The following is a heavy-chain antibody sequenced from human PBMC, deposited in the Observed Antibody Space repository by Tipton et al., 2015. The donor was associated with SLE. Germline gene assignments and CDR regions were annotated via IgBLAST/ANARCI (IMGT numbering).Heavy chain of an antibody. CDR3: AKDRTTVVRDWFDP. CDR2: IYYSGST. Sequence: LRLSCTVSGGSISSSSYYWGWIRQPPGKGLEWIGSIYYSGSTYYNPSLKSRVTISVDTSKNQFSLKLSSVTAADTAVYYCAKDRTTVVRDWFDPWGQGTLVTVSS. CDR1: GGSISSSSYY. J-gene: IGHJ5*02. D-gene: IGHD4-23*01. V-gene: IGHV4-39*07.